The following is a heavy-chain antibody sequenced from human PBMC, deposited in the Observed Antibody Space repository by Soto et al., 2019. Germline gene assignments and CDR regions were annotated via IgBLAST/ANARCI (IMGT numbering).Heavy chain of an antibody. CDR2: IWYDGSNK. CDR1: GFTFSSYG. J-gene: IGHJ6*02. V-gene: IGHV3-33*01. CDR3: ARDINYYGMDV. Sequence: VQLVESGGGVVQPGRSLRLSCAASGFTFSSYGMHWVRQAPGKGLEWVAVIWYDGSNKYYADSVKGRFTISRDNSKNTLYLQMNSLRAEDTAVYYCARDINYYGMDVWGQGTTVTVSS.